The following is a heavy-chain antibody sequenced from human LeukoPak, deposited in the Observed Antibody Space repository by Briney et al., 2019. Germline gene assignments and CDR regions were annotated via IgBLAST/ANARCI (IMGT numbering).Heavy chain of an antibody. CDR3: ARDKSQLHNNWFDP. D-gene: IGHD2-2*01. V-gene: IGHV3-48*03. CDR1: GFTFSSYE. CDR2: ISSSGSTI. J-gene: IGHJ5*02. Sequence: GGSLRLSGAASGFTFSSYEMNWVRQAPGKGLEWVSYISSSGSTIYYADSVKGRFTISRDNAKNSLYLQMNSLRAEDTAAYYCARDKSQLHNNWFDPWGQGTLVTVSS.